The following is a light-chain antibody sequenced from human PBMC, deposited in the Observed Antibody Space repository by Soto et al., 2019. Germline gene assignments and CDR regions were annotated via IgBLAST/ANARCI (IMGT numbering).Light chain of an antibody. J-gene: IGLJ1*01. Sequence: QSVLTQPASVPGSPGQSITISCTGTSSDVGGYNYVSWYQQHPGKAPRLMIYDVSHRPSGISNRFSGSKSGNTASLTISGLQAEDEAEYYCNSYRSSGTPVFGTGTKVTVL. CDR3: NSYRSSGTPV. V-gene: IGLV2-14*01. CDR1: SSDVGGYNY. CDR2: DVS.